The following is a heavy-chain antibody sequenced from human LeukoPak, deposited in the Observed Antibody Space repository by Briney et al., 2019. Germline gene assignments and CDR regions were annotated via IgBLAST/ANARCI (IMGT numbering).Heavy chain of an antibody. CDR2: IKQDGSEK. J-gene: IGHJ4*02. D-gene: IGHD6-13*01. CDR3: ARGSSNFYY. V-gene: IGHV3-7*01. Sequence: GRSLRLSCAASGFTFTDYWMSWVRQAPGQGLEWLAHIKQDGSEKYYVDSVKGRFTISRDNAKTSLYLQMNSLRVEDTAVYYCARGSSNFYYWGQGTLVTVSS. CDR1: GFTFTDYW.